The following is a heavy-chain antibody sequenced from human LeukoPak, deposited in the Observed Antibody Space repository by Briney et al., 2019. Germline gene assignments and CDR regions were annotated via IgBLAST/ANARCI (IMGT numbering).Heavy chain of an antibody. CDR1: GFTFSSYS. D-gene: IGHD6-13*01. CDR3: ARGSGSSWYFYFDY. CDR2: ISSNKNTI. V-gene: IGHV3-48*04. J-gene: IGHJ4*02. Sequence: PGGSLRLSCAASGFTFSSYSMNWVRQAPGKGLEWVSYISSNKNTIYYADSIKGRFTISRDNAKNSVYLQMNSLRAEDTALYYCARGSGSSWYFYFDYWGQGTLVTVSS.